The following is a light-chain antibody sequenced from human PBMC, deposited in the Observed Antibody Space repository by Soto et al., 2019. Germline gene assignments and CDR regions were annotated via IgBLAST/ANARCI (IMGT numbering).Light chain of an antibody. CDR2: DAS. CDR3: QQYSSYPWT. CDR1: HSISSW. J-gene: IGKJ1*01. V-gene: IGKV1-5*01. Sequence: DIQMTQSPSTLSASVGDRVTITCRASHSISSWLAWYQQKPGKAPKLLIYDASILQSGVPSRFSGSGPGTEFTLTISGLQPDDFATYYCQQYSSYPWTFGQGTKVDIK.